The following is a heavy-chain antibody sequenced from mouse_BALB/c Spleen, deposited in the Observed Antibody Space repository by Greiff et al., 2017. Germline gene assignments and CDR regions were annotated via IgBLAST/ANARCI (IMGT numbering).Heavy chain of an antibody. J-gene: IGHJ4*01. CDR2: IRNKANGYTT. Sequence: EVMLVESGGGLVQPGGSLRLSCATSGFTFTDYYMSWVRQPPGKALEWLGFIRNKANGYTTEYSASVKGRFTISRDNSQSILYLQMNTLRAEDSATYYCARHYYGSSYYAMDYWGQGTSVTVSS. V-gene: IGHV7-3*02. CDR3: ARHYYGSSYYAMDY. CDR1: GFTFTDYY. D-gene: IGHD1-1*01.